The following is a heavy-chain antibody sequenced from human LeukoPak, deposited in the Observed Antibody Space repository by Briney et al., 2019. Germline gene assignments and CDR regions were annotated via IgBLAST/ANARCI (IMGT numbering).Heavy chain of an antibody. Sequence: ASVKVSCKASGGTFSSYAISWVRQAPGQGLEWMGGIIPIFGTANYAQKFQGRVTLTADESTSTAYMELSSLRSEDTAVYYCARESFTVTTFFDYWGQGTLVTVSS. J-gene: IGHJ4*02. CDR3: ARESFTVTTFFDY. CDR2: IIPIFGTA. D-gene: IGHD4-17*01. V-gene: IGHV1-69*01. CDR1: GGTFSSYA.